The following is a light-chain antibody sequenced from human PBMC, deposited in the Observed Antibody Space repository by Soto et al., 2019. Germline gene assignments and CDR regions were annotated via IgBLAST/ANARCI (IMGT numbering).Light chain of an antibody. CDR3: ATRDDSLNKEV. J-gene: IGLJ2*01. V-gene: IGLV1-36*01. CDR1: SSNIGNKP. Sequence: QSVLTQPPSVSGAPRQRVTISCSGSSSNIGNKPVNWYQQLPGKAPKLLIYYDDLLPSGVSDRFSGSKSGTSASLAISGLQSEDEADYYCATRDDSLNKEVFGGGTKLTVL. CDR2: YDD.